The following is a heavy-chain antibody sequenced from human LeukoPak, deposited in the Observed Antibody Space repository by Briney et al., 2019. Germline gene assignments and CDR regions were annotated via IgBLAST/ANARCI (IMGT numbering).Heavy chain of an antibody. CDR3: ARSWVTTSSDSFDI. CDR1: GFTLSSYW. CDR2: INSDDGSRT. Sequence: GGSLRLSCAASGFTLSSYWMHWVRQAPGKGLVWVSRINSDDGSRTTYADSVKGRFTISRDNAKNTLYLQMNSLRAEDTAVYYCARSWVTTSSDSFDIWGQGTMVTVSS. V-gene: IGHV3-74*01. D-gene: IGHD4-17*01. J-gene: IGHJ3*02.